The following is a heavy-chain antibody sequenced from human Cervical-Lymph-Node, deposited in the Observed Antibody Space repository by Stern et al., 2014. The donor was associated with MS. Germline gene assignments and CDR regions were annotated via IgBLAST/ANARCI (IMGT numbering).Heavy chain of an antibody. J-gene: IGHJ4*02. Sequence: VQLLQSGAEVKKPGSSVKVSCQTSGGTFSTFAIGWVRQAPGQGLEWMGGITPLFDATNYAQKFQGRLTITADESTRTAYMELSSLRPDDTAMYYCARGDSEAPIYYFDYWGQGTLVTVSS. V-gene: IGHV1-69*01. CDR3: ARGDSEAPIYYFDY. D-gene: IGHD2-21*01. CDR2: ITPLFDAT. CDR1: GGTFSTFA.